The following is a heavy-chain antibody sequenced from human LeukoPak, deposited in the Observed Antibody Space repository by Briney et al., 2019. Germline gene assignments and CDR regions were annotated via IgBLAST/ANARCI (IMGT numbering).Heavy chain of an antibody. CDR3: ARDRGYCTGGTCYSGNDY. CDR2: VSYDGTYT. D-gene: IGHD2-15*01. V-gene: IGHV3-30*04. CDR1: GFTFSSHA. J-gene: IGHJ4*02. Sequence: PGGSLRLSCAAPGFTFSSHAMHWVRQAPGKGLEWVAVVSYDGTYTYYADSVKGRFTISRDNSRNTLYLQMNSLRTENTSVYYCARDRGYCTGGTCYSGNDYWGQGALLTVSS.